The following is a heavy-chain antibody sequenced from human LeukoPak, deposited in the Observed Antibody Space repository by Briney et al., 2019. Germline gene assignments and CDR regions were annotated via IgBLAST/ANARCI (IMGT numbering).Heavy chain of an antibody. D-gene: IGHD3-16*01. V-gene: IGHV1-2*02. CDR1: GYTFTSYY. J-gene: IGHJ4*02. CDR3: ARPRLRVSGSFNF. Sequence: ASVKVSCKASGYTFTSYYMHWVRQAPGQGLEWMGIINPSGGSTNYAQKFQGRVTMTRDTSINTAYMEVSRLSSDDTAVYYCARPRLRVSGSFNFWGQGTLVTVSS. CDR2: INPSGGST.